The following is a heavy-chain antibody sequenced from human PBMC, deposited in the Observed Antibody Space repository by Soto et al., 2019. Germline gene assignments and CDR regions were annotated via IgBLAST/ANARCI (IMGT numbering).Heavy chain of an antibody. CDR3: ARGQEGVVATH. Sequence: QVQLQQWGAGLLKPSETLSLNCAVTGGSLSGYYWSWIRQPPGKGLEWIGEVKDGGHTNYSPSLRGRGTLSSDTSTNQFSLRLNSVTAADTGVYYCARGQEGVVATHWDQGSLVTVSS. CDR1: GGSLSGYY. D-gene: IGHD5-12*01. CDR2: VKDGGHT. J-gene: IGHJ4*02. V-gene: IGHV4-34*01.